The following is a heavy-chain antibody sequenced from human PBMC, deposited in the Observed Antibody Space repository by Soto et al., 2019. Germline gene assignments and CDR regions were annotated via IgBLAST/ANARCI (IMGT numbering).Heavy chain of an antibody. CDR2: IDHSGST. CDR3: ARTNRRRVLFDYYYYYGMDV. J-gene: IGHJ6*02. D-gene: IGHD2-8*01. Sequence: QVQLQQWGAGLLEPSETLSLTCAVYGGSFSAYYWAWIRQSPGKGLEWIGEIDHSGSTNFNPSLKSRVIISVDTSKNQFSLKLTSVTAADTAVYYCARTNRRRVLFDYYYYYGMDVWGQGATVTVSS. V-gene: IGHV4-34*01. CDR1: GGSFSAYY.